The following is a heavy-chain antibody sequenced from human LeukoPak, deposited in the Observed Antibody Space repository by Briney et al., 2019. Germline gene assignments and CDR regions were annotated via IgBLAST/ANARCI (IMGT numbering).Heavy chain of an antibody. CDR3: ADWGGPNPRDY. J-gene: IGHJ4*02. D-gene: IGHD7-27*01. V-gene: IGHV4-34*01. Sequence: SETLSLTCAVYGGSFSGYYWSWIRQPLGKGLEWIGEINHSGSTNYNPSLKSRVTISVDTSKNQFSLKLSSVTAADTAVYYCADWGGPNPRDYWGQGTLVTVSS. CDR1: GGSFSGYY. CDR2: INHSGST.